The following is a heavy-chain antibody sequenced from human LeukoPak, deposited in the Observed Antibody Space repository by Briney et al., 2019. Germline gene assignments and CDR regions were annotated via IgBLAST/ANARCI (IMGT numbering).Heavy chain of an antibody. J-gene: IGHJ6*03. Sequence: GGSLRLSCAASGFTFSSYNMNRVRQAPGKGLEWVSYISSSGSTIYYADSVKGRFTISRDNAKNSLYLQMNSLRAEDTAVYYCARVKKYQLLNYYYYYMDVWGKGTTVTISS. CDR2: ISSSGSTI. CDR1: GFTFSSYN. D-gene: IGHD2-2*01. V-gene: IGHV3-48*04. CDR3: ARVKKYQLLNYYYYYMDV.